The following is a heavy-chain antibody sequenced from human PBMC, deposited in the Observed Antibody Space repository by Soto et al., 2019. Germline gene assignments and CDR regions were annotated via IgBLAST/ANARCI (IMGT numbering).Heavy chain of an antibody. CDR3: ARKGYIGNFAMDV. CDR1: GYTFKSYD. CDR2: ISGHNGKA. Sequence: ASVKVSCKAPGYTFKSYDVMWVRKAPGQGLEWMGWISGHNGKADYAENFQGRVIMTTDTSTATASMDLRGLRSDDTAVYYCARKGYIGNFAMDVWGQGTTVTVSS. J-gene: IGHJ6*02. V-gene: IGHV1-18*04. D-gene: IGHD5-12*01.